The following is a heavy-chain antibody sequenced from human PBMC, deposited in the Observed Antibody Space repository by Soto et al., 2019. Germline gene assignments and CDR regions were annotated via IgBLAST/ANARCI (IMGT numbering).Heavy chain of an antibody. CDR2: INPSGRGT. V-gene: IGHV1-46*01. D-gene: IGHD1-26*01. J-gene: IGHJ1*01. CDR1: GYTFTSCY. Sequence: QVHLVQSGAEVKEPGASVKVSCKASGYTFTSCYMHWVRQAPGQGLEWMGIINPSGRGTCYAQKFERRGTRTSAQSTSTCETEPRSLAPEDAAVHFWEGADKGVSYWGQGTLGTLS. CDR3: EGADKGVSY.